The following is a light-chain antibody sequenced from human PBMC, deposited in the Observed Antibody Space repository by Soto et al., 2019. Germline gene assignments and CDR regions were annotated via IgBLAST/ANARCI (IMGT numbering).Light chain of an antibody. CDR3: QQVLRPPLT. CDR2: KAS. V-gene: IGKV1-5*03. CDR1: QTISSR. Sequence: DIQMTQSPYTLSGFVGDRVALTGRASQTISSRLAWYQQKPGKAPKLLIYKASTLKSGVPSRFSGSGSGTEFTLTISSLQPDDFATYYCQQVLRPPLTFGPGTKVDIK. J-gene: IGKJ3*01.